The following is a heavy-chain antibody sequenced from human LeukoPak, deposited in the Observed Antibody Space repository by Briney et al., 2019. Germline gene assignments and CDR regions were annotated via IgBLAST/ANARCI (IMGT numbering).Heavy chain of an antibody. Sequence: PGGSLRLSCAASGFTFSRYGMHWVRQAPGKGLEWVSYISSSSSTVYYADSLKGRFTISRDNAKNSLYLQMNSLRDEDTAVYYCARAQTYYGSGSYLYWGQGTLVTVSS. CDR1: GFTFSRYG. J-gene: IGHJ4*02. D-gene: IGHD3-10*01. CDR3: ARAQTYYGSGSYLY. CDR2: ISSSSSTV. V-gene: IGHV3-48*02.